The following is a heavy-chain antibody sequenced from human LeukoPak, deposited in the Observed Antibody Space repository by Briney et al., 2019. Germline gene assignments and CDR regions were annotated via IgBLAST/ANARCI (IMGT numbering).Heavy chain of an antibody. Sequence: GESLKISCKGSRSIFTGYWIGWVRQLPGKGLEWMGIIYPGDSESRYSPSFQGQVTISADKSISTAYLQWSSLKASDTAMYYCARLVGTTLYFDSWGQGALVTASS. D-gene: IGHD1-26*01. CDR2: IYPGDSES. J-gene: IGHJ4*02. CDR1: RSIFTGYW. V-gene: IGHV5-51*01. CDR3: ARLVGTTLYFDS.